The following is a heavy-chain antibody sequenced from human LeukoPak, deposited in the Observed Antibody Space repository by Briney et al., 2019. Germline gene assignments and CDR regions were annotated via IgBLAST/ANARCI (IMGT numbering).Heavy chain of an antibody. CDR3: ARGLHSSGGGAFDI. J-gene: IGHJ3*02. D-gene: IGHD6-19*01. CDR2: MNPNSGNT. V-gene: IGHV1-8*03. Sequence: ASVKVSCKASGYTFTRYDINWVRQAPGQGLEWMGWMNPNSGNTGYAQKFQGRVTITRNTSISTAYMELSSLRSEDTAVYYCARGLHSSGGGAFDIWGQGTMVTVSS. CDR1: GYTFTRYD.